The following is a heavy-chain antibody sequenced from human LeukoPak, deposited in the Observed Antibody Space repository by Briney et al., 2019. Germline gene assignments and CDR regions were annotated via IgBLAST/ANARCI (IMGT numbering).Heavy chain of an antibody. CDR1: GFTFSSYS. D-gene: IGHD2-2*01. Sequence: AGGSLRLSCAASGFTFSSYSMNWVRQAPGKGLEWVSYISSSSSTIYYADSVKDRFTISRDNAKNSLYLQMNSLRAEDTAVYYCARDIVVVPAAPMDVWGKGTTVTVSS. CDR2: ISSSSSTI. V-gene: IGHV3-48*01. J-gene: IGHJ6*03. CDR3: ARDIVVVPAAPMDV.